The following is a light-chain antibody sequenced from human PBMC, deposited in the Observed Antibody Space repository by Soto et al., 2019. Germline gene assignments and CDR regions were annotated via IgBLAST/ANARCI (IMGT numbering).Light chain of an antibody. CDR3: QQYGSSPPVT. V-gene: IGKV3-20*01. Sequence: EIVLTQSPGTLSLSPGDRATLSCRASQSLSSSYLAWYQQKPGQAPRLLIYGASSRATGIPDRFSGSGSGTDFTLTISRLEPEDFAVYYCQQYGSSPPVTFGQGTRLEMK. CDR2: GAS. J-gene: IGKJ5*01. CDR1: QSLSSSY.